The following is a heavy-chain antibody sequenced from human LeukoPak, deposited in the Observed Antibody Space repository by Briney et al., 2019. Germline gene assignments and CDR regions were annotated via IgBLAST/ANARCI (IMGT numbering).Heavy chain of an antibody. Sequence: PGGSLRLSRTASGFTFGDYAMSWFRQAPGKGLEWVGFIRSKAYGGTTEYAASVKGRFTISRDDSKSIAYLQMNSLKTEDTAVYYCTRDSSYSNYVPYYFDYWGQGTLVTVSS. CDR1: GFTFGDYA. CDR3: TRDSSYSNYVPYYFDY. J-gene: IGHJ4*02. CDR2: IRSKAYGGTT. D-gene: IGHD4-11*01. V-gene: IGHV3-49*03.